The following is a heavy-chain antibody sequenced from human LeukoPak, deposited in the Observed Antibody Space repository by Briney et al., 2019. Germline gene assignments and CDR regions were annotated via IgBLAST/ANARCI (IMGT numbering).Heavy chain of an antibody. CDR3: ARESKVGAARFDY. CDR1: GFTFSSYA. CDR2: ISYDGSNK. V-gene: IGHV3-30-3*01. Sequence: GGSLRLSCAASGFTFSSYAMHWVRQAPGKGLEWVAVISYDGSNKYDADSVKGRFTISRDNSKNTLYLQMNSLRAEDTAVYYCARESKVGAARFDYWGQGTLVTVSS. J-gene: IGHJ4*02. D-gene: IGHD1-26*01.